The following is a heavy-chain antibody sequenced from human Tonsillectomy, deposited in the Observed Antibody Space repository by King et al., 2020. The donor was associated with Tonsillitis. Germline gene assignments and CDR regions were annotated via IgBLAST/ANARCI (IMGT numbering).Heavy chain of an antibody. CDR2: ISSSSSTI. D-gene: IGHD6-13*01. J-gene: IGHJ4*02. Sequence: VQLVESGGGLVQPGGSLRLSCAASGFTFSSYSMNWVRQAPGKGLEWVSYISSSSSTIYYADSVKGRFTISRDNAKNSLYLQMNSLRAEDTVVYYCARGRGYSSTWYELFFDYWGQGTLVTVSS. V-gene: IGHV3-48*01. CDR3: ARGRGYSSTWYELFFDY. CDR1: GFTFSSYS.